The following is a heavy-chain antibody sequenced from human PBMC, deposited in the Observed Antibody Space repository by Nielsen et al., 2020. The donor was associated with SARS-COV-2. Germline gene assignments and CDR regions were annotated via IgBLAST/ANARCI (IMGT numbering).Heavy chain of an antibody. V-gene: IGHV4-30-4*01. J-gene: IGHJ6*03. CDR2: IYYSGST. CDR1: GGSISSGDYY. Sequence: SCTVSGGSISSGDYYWSWLRQPPGKGLEWIGYIYYSGSTFYNPSLKSRVTISVDTSKNQFSLKVNSVTAADTAVYYCARDPLGYMDVWGKGTTVTVSS. D-gene: IGHD7-27*01. CDR3: ARDPLGYMDV.